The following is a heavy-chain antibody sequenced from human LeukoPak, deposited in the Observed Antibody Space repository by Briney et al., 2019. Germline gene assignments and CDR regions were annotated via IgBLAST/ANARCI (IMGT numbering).Heavy chain of an antibody. Sequence: SVKVSCKASEGTFGGYSIDWVRQAPGQGLDWVGGINPIFNILYYAQNFQGRVTITADESTNTAYLELDSLKHDDTAVYYCAAGRRLGELFFDYWGQGTLVTVSS. CDR3: AAGRRLGELFFDY. J-gene: IGHJ4*02. D-gene: IGHD3-10*01. CDR2: INPIFNIL. V-gene: IGHV1-69*13. CDR1: EGTFGGYS.